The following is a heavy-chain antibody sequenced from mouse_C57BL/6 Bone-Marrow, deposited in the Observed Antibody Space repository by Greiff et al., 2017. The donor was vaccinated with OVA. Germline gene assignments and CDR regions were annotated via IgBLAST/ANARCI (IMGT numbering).Heavy chain of an antibody. CDR3: ARPNWDVWYFDV. D-gene: IGHD4-1*01. Sequence: EVKLMESGGGLVQPGGSLKLSCAASGFTFSDYYMYWVRQTPEKRLEWVAYISNGGGSTYYPDTVKGRFTISRDNAKNTLYLQMSRLKSEDTAMYYCARPNWDVWYFDVWGTGTTVTVSS. CDR2: ISNGGGST. J-gene: IGHJ1*03. V-gene: IGHV5-12*01. CDR1: GFTFSDYY.